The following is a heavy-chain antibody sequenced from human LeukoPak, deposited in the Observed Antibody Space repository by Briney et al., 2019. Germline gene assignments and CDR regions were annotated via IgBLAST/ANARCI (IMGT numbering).Heavy chain of an antibody. CDR3: VRSAGWFDP. J-gene: IGHJ5*02. CDR1: GFTFSNYA. V-gene: IGHV3-64D*09. CDR2: ISSNGGST. Sequence: PGGSLRLSCSASGFTFSNYAMHWVRQAPGKGLEYVSAISSNGGSTYYADSVKGRFIISRDNSKNTLSLQMSGLRPGDTAVYFCVRSAGWFDPWGQGTLVTVSS. D-gene: IGHD3-10*01.